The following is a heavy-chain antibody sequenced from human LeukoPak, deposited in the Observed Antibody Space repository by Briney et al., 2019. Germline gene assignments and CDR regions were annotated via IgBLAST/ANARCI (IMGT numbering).Heavy chain of an antibody. Sequence: GGSLRLSCAASGFTFSSSWMTWVRQAPGKGLEWMAHIKDDGTEDYYVDPVKGRFTISRDNAKNSLYLQMNSLRAEDTAVYYCARWSDGWEFYYRGQGTLVSVSS. CDR3: ARWSDGWEFYY. J-gene: IGHJ4*02. CDR1: GFTFSSSW. V-gene: IGHV3-7*05. CDR2: IKDDGTED. D-gene: IGHD5-24*01.